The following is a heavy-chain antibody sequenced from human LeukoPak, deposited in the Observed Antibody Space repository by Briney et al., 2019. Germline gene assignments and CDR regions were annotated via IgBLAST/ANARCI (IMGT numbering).Heavy chain of an antibody. J-gene: IGHJ4*02. V-gene: IGHV3-74*01. D-gene: IGHD5-18*01. CDR2: INSDGSST. CDR1: GFTFSSYW. Sequence: PGGSLRLSCAASGFTFSSYWMHWVRQAPGKGLVWVSRINSDGSSTSYADSVKGRFTISRDNAKNTLYLQMNSLRAEDTAVYYCAREGYSYGENDYWGQGTLVTVSS. CDR3: AREGYSYGENDY.